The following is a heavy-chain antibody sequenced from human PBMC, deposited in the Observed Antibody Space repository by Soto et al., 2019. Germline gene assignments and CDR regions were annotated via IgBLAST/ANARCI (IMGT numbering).Heavy chain of an antibody. D-gene: IGHD3-10*01. CDR1: GGSISSYY. V-gene: IGHV4-59*01. CDR2: IYYSGST. J-gene: IGHJ5*02. Sequence: SETLSLTCTVSGGSISSYYWSWIRQPPGKGLEWIGYIYYSGSTNYNPSLKSRVTISVDTSKNQFSLKLSSVTAADTAVYYCAREETLSYYSGWFHPWGQGTLVTVSS. CDR3: AREETLSYYSGWFHP.